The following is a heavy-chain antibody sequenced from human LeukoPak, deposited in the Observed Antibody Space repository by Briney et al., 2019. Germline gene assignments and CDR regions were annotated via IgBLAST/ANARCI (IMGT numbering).Heavy chain of an antibody. J-gene: IGHJ4*02. CDR2: ISYDGSNK. Sequence: GGSLRLSCAASGFTFSSYAMHWVHQAPGKGLEWVAVISYDGSNKYYADSVKGRFTISRDNSKNTLYLQMNSLRAEDTAVYYCARLVATICYWGQGTLVTVSS. CDR1: GFTFSSYA. D-gene: IGHD5-24*01. V-gene: IGHV3-30*04. CDR3: ARLVATICY.